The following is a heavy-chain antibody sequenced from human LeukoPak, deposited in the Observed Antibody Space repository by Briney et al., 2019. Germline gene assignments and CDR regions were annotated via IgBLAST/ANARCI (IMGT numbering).Heavy chain of an antibody. CDR1: GYTFTTYY. V-gene: IGHV1-46*01. J-gene: IGHJ4*02. Sequence: ASVKVSCEASGYTFTTYYMHWVRQAPGQGPEWMEIIKPSGGSTNYAQKFQGRVTMTRDTSTSTVNMDLSSLTSEDTAVYYCARVGDYYDSSGAYFDFWGQGTLVTVSS. CDR2: IKPSGGST. CDR3: ARVGDYYDSSGAYFDF. D-gene: IGHD3-22*01.